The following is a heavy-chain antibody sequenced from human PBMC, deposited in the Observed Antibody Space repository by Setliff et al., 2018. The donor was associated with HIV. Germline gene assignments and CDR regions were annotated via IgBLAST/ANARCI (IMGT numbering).Heavy chain of an antibody. CDR3: ARYNFRRGYWDYFDY. Sequence: SGPTLVNPTETLTLTCTVSGFSLSNTRMGVGWIRQPPGKALEWLAHIFPNDEKSYSASLKSRVTISEDTSKSQVVLTMTNMDPLDTATNFCARYNFRRGYWDYFDYWGQGTQVTVSS. CDR1: GFSLSNTRMG. CDR2: IFPNDEK. J-gene: IGHJ4*02. D-gene: IGHD3-3*01. V-gene: IGHV2-26*01.